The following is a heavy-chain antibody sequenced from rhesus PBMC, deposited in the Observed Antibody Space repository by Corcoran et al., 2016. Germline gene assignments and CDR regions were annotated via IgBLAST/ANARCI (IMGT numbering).Heavy chain of an antibody. CDR1: GFRFNGKW. D-gene: IGHD2-39*01. CDR3: SKVLSFVDAFDF. V-gene: IGHV5-43*01. J-gene: IGHJ3*01. CDR2: FFPVDSDT. Sequence: VQLVQSGAEVKRPGETQRISGKNSGFRFNGKWNGWGRLWLFFPVDSDTTSHPSRQGTVTAPPATSVSPTYLQLSSLKASDTATYYCSKVLSFVDAFDFWGQGLRVTVSS.